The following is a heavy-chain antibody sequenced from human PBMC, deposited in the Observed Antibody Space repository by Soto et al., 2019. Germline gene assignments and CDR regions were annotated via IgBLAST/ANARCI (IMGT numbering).Heavy chain of an antibody. CDR1: GGSISSSSYY. D-gene: IGHD1-26*01. V-gene: IGHV4-39*01. CDR3: ARLQAGLWEPDPN. Sequence: SETLSLTCTVSGGSISSSSYYWGWIRQPPGKGLEWIGSIYYSGSTYYNPSLKSRVTISVDTSKNQFSLKLSSVTAADTAVYYCARLQAGLWEPDPNWGQGTLVTVYS. J-gene: IGHJ4*02. CDR2: IYYSGST.